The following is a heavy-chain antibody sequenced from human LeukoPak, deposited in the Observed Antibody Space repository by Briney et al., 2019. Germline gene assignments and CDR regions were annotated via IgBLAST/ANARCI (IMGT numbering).Heavy chain of an antibody. J-gene: IGHJ5*01. V-gene: IGHV4-39*02. Sequence: SETLSLTCTVSGGSISTSTYCWDWVRQPPGKGLEWIGSFCYSGSTYYNPSLKSRVTISVDTSKNQFSLKLSSVTAADTAVYYCARELQSGYYVQNWFDPWGQGTLVTVSS. D-gene: IGHD3-22*01. CDR1: GGSISTSTYC. CDR3: ARELQSGYYVQNWFDP. CDR2: FCYSGST.